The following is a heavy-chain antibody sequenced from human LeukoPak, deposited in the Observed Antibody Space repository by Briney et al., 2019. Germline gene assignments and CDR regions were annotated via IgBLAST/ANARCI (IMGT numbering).Heavy chain of an antibody. CDR1: GYTFTSYA. J-gene: IGHJ4*02. CDR2: INAGNGNT. Sequence: ASVKVSCKASGYTFTSYAMHWVRQAPGQRLEWTGWINAGNGNTKYSQKFRGRVTITRDTSASTAYMELSSLRSEDTAVYYCAVSYYDSSGYHDYWGQGTLVTVSS. D-gene: IGHD3-22*01. CDR3: AVSYYDSSGYHDY. V-gene: IGHV1-3*01.